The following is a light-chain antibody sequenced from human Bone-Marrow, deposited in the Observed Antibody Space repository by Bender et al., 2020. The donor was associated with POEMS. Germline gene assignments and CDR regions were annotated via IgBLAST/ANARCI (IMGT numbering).Light chain of an antibody. J-gene: IGLJ1*01. V-gene: IGLV2-23*01. CDR3: CSYTESRTYV. CDR2: EGS. Sequence: HSALTQPPSASGSPGQSVTISCTGTSSDVGGYNYVSWYQQHPGKAPKLMIYEGSQRPSGVSNRFSGSKSGNTASLTISGLQAEDEADYYCCSYTESRTYVFGIGTTVTVL. CDR1: SSDVGGYNY.